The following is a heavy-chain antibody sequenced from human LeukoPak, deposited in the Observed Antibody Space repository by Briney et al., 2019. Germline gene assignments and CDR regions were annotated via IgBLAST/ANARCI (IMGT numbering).Heavy chain of an antibody. D-gene: IGHD3-9*01. CDR2: INPSGGST. CDR3: AREGQRLRYFARSRDAFDI. V-gene: IGHV1-46*01. J-gene: IGHJ3*02. CDR1: GYTFTRYY. Sequence: ASVKVSCKASGYTFTRYYMHWVRQAPGQGLEWMGIINPSGGSTSYAQKFQGRVTMTRDMSTSTTYMELRSLRSDDTAVYYCAREGQRLRYFARSRDAFDIWGQGTMVTVSS.